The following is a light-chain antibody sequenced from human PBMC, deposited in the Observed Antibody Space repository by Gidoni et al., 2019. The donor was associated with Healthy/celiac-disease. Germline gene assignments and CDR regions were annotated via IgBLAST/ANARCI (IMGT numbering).Light chain of an antibody. CDR3: NSRDSSGNHLV. V-gene: IGLV3-19*01. Sequence: SSELTQDPAVSVAFGPTVRITCQGDSLRSYYASWYQQKTGKAPVLLIYGKNNRPSGIPDRFSGSSSGNTASLTITGAQAEDEADYYCNSRDSSGNHLVFGGGTKLTVL. CDR2: GKN. CDR1: SLRSYY. J-gene: IGLJ2*01.